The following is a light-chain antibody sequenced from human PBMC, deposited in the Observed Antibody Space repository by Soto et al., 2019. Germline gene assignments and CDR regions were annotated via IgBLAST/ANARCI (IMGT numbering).Light chain of an antibody. CDR1: QSVRSN. J-gene: IGKJ4*01. V-gene: IGKV3-15*01. Sequence: IVMTQSPATLSVSPGDRVTLSCRASQSVRSNSAWYQQKPGQAPRLLIYGASLRATGIPARFSGSGYGTEFTLTINSLQSEDFAIYYCHQYNTWPLTFGGGTKVEIK. CDR3: HQYNTWPLT. CDR2: GAS.